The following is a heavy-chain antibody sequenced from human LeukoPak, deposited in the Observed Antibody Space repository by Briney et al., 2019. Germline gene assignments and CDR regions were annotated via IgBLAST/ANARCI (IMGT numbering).Heavy chain of an antibody. CDR1: GYTFTSYD. CDR3: ARACDSSGYYLGY. V-gene: IGHV1-8*01. D-gene: IGHD3-22*01. Sequence: WASVKVSCKASGYTFTSYDINWVRQATGQGLEWMGWMNPNSGNTGYAQKFQGRVTMTRNTSISTAYMELSSLRSEDTAVHYCARACDSSGYYLGYWGQGTLVTVSS. CDR2: MNPNSGNT. J-gene: IGHJ4*02.